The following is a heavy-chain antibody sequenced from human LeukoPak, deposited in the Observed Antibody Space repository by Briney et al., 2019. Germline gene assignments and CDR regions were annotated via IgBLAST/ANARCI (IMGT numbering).Heavy chain of an antibody. D-gene: IGHD3-22*01. Sequence: SMKVSCKASGGTFSSYAISWVRQAPGQGLEWMGGIIPIFGTANYAQKFQGRVTITTDESTSTAYMELSSLRSEDTAVYYCARDTYDSSGYLYYFDYWGQGTLVTVSS. CDR1: GGTFSSYA. J-gene: IGHJ4*02. CDR2: IIPIFGTA. CDR3: ARDTYDSSGYLYYFDY. V-gene: IGHV1-69*05.